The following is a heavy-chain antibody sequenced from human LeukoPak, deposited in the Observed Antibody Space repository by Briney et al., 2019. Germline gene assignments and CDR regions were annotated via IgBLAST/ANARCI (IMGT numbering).Heavy chain of an antibody. V-gene: IGHV3-23*01. D-gene: IGHD6-6*01. J-gene: IGHJ4*02. CDR1: GFTFSSYA. CDR2: ISGSGGST. Sequence: GGSLRLSCAASGFTFSSYAMSWVRQAPGKGLEWVSAISGSGGSTYYADSVKGRFTIPRDNSKNTLYLQMNSLRAEDTAVYYCAKDQGYSSSYHFDYWGQGTLVTVSS. CDR3: AKDQGYSSSYHFDY.